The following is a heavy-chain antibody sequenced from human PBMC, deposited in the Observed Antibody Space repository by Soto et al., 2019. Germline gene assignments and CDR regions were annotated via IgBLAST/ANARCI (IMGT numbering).Heavy chain of an antibody. CDR1: GGSMRNYF. J-gene: IGHJ4*02. Sequence: SETLSLTCTVSGGSMRNYFWTWIRQPPGKGLEWIGYIHYSGTTSFFPSYNPSLRSRVTISEDTSKNQFSLKLLSVTTADTAVYFCAAGEASSRNLAPYYLDFWGQGTLCTVSS. CDR2: IHYSGTT. V-gene: IGHV4-59*01. CDR3: AAGEASSRNLAPYYLDF. D-gene: IGHD6-13*01.